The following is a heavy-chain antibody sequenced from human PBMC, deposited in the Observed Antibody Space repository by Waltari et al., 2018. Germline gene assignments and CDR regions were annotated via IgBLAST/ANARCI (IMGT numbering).Heavy chain of an antibody. CDR1: GGSFSGYY. J-gene: IGHJ5*02. CDR2: IYYSGST. Sequence: QVQLQQWGAGLLKPSETLSLTCAVYGGSFSGYYWSWIRQPPGKGLEWIGYIYYSGSTNDNPSLKSRVTISVDTSKNQFSLKLSSVTAADTAVYYCARGAGGFYDFWSGYYSNWFDPWGQGTLVTVSS. V-gene: IGHV4-34*11. CDR3: ARGAGGFYDFWSGYYSNWFDP. D-gene: IGHD3-3*01.